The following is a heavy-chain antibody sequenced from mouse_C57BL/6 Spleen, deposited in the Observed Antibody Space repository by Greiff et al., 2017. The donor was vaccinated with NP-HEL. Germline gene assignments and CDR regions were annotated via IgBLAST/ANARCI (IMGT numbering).Heavy chain of an antibody. V-gene: IGHV1-64*01. D-gene: IGHD2-5*01. J-gene: IGHJ2*01. CDR1: GYTFTSYW. Sequence: QVQLQQPGAELVKPGASVKLSCKASGYTFTSYWMHWVKQRPGQGLEWIGMIHPNSGSTNYNEKFKSKATLTVDKSSSTAYMQLSSLTSEDSAVYYCAREDSNYDYFDYWGQGTTLTVSS. CDR2: IHPNSGST. CDR3: AREDSNYDYFDY.